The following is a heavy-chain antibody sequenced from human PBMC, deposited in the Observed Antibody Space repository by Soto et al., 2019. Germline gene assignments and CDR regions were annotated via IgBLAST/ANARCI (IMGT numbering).Heavy chain of an antibody. CDR2: ISAHSGDT. V-gene: IGHV1-18*01. J-gene: IGHJ4*02. CDR1: GYTFTNYP. CDR3: ARVDPRGVAVARDY. D-gene: IGHD6-19*01. Sequence: QVHLVQSGAEVKKPGASVTVSCKASGYTFTNYPITWVRRAPGQGLEWMGWISAHSGDTKYAQKFQGRVTLTTDTSTSTAYMELRSLRSDDTAVYYCARVDPRGVAVARDYWGQGTLVTVSS.